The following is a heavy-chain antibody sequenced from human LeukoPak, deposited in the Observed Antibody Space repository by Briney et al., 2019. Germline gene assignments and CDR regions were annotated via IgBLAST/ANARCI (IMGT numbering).Heavy chain of an antibody. CDR2: TLYDVSNQ. D-gene: IGHD2-8*01. V-gene: IGHV3-30*18. CDR1: GFTFNNYA. CDR3: GKSGARVLMIPL. J-gene: IGHJ4*02. Sequence: AGSLRLSCAASGFTFNNYAMHWVRQAPGKGLEWVAFTLYDVSNQFYADSVKGRFSISRDNSKNPLNLQLNSLRPEDTAVYYCGKSGARVLMIPLWGQGTLVTVAS.